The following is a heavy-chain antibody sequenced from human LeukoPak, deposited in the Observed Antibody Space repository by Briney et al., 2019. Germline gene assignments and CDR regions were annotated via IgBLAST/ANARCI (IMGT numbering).Heavy chain of an antibody. J-gene: IGHJ4*03. CDR1: GFTFSNYD. CDR2: ISYDGTNK. V-gene: IGHV3-30*18. Sequence: GGSLRLSCAASGFTFSNYDMHWVRQAPGKGLEWVAVISYDGTNKYYADSVKGRFTISRDNSKNTLHLQMNSLRAEDTAVYYCAKDDRGNEAPFDYWGKRSLVTVSS. CDR3: AKDDRGNEAPFDY.